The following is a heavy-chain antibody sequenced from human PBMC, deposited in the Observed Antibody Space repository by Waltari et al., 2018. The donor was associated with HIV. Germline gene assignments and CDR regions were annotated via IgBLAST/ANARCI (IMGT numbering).Heavy chain of an antibody. J-gene: IGHJ4*02. CDR3: ARDGLRYSGTFYSDY. V-gene: IGHV1-18*01. D-gene: IGHD1-26*01. CDR1: GYTFISYG. Sequence: QVHLVQSGAEMKKPGASVKVSCKASGYTFISYGISWVRQAPGHGLAWMGWISNYNANTTEVRILQCRVTMTTDTPTTTAYRELRSLTADDTAVYYCARDGLRYSGTFYSDYWGQGTLVTVS. CDR2: ISNYNANT.